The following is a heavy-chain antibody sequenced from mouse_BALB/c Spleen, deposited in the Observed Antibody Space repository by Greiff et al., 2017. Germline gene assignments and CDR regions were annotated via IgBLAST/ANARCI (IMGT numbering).Heavy chain of an antibody. Sequence: VKVVESGAELVRPGSSVKISCKASGYAFSSYWMNWVKQRPGQGLEWIGQIYPGDGDTNYNGKFKGKATLTADKSSSTAYMQLSSLTSEDSAVYFCARSGVPYWYFDVWGAGTTVTVSS. J-gene: IGHJ1*01. D-gene: IGHD5-1*01. CDR2: IYPGDGDT. V-gene: IGHV1-80*01. CDR3: ARSGVPYWYFDV. CDR1: GYAFSSYW.